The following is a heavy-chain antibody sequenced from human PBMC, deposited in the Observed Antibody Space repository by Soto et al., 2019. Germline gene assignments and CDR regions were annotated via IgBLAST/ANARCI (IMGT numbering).Heavy chain of an antibody. J-gene: IGHJ5*02. V-gene: IGHV1-18*01. CDR3: ARDCGSGSCRFDP. Sequence: QVQLVQSGPEVKKPGASVKVSCKASAYTFTSYGITWVRQAPGQGLDWMGWISAYNGNTNYAQRFQGRVTMATDTSTRTAYMDLRLLTSDDTAVYYGARDCGSGSCRFDPWGQGPLVTVSS. CDR1: AYTFTSYG. CDR2: ISAYNGNT. D-gene: IGHD3-10*01.